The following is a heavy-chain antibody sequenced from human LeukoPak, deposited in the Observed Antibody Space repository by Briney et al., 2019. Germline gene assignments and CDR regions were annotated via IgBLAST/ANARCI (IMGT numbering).Heavy chain of an antibody. CDR3: ARSHATAMDSDY. V-gene: IGHV4-39*01. D-gene: IGHD2-2*01. Sequence: PSETLSCTGTVSGGSLNISSYYWGWIRQPPGKGLEWIGSIYYSGRTYYNPSLKIRVTIFVDTSKNQFSLKLNSVTAADTAVYYCARSHATAMDSDYWGQGTLVTVSS. J-gene: IGHJ4*02. CDR2: IYYSGRT. CDR1: GGSLNISSYY.